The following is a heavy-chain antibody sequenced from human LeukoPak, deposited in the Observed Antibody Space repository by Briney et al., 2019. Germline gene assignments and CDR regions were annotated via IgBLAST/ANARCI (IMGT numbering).Heavy chain of an antibody. J-gene: IGHJ6*03. CDR3: ARVEYSSSHLYYYYYYYMDV. D-gene: IGHD6-6*01. CDR1: GGSISSYC. CDR2: IYYSGST. V-gene: IGHV4-59*01. Sequence: PSETLSLTCTVSGGSISSYCWSWIRQPPGKGLEWIGYIYYSGSTNYNPSLKSRVTISVDTSKNQFSLKLSSVTAADTAVYYCARVEYSSSHLYYYYYYYMDVWGKGTTVTVSS.